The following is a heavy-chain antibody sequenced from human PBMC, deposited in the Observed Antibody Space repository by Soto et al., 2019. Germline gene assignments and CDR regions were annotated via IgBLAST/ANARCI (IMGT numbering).Heavy chain of an antibody. J-gene: IGHJ6*02. CDR2: IYSGGST. Sequence: GGSLRLSCAASGFTVSSNYMSWVRQAPGKGLEWVSVIYSGGSTYYADSVKGRFTISRDNSKNTLYLQMNSLRAEDTAVYYCAPSGFFEWFALGTHMDVWGQGTTVTVSS. CDR1: GFTVSSNY. V-gene: IGHV3-53*01. D-gene: IGHD3-3*01. CDR3: APSGFFEWFALGTHMDV.